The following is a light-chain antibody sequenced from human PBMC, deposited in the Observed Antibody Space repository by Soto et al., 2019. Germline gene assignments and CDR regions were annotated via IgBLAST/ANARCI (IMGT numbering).Light chain of an antibody. Sequence: TVMTQSPATLSVSPGERATLSCRASQGLGPNLAWSQQRPGQAPRLLLYAASTRATAVPARFSGSGSETEFSLTITTLQSEDFAVYYCQQYNHWPLSFGVGTKVEIK. V-gene: IGKV3-15*01. J-gene: IGKJ4*01. CDR2: AAS. CDR3: QQYNHWPLS. CDR1: QGLGPN.